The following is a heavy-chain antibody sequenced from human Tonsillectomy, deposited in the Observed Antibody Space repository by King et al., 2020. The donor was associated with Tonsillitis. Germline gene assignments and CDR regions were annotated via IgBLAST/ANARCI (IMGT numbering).Heavy chain of an antibody. V-gene: IGHV1-2*02. Sequence: QLVQSGAELKKPGASVKVSCKASGYTFTGYYLHWVRQAPGQGLEWMGWINPNTGGTKYAQKFQGRVTMTRDTSISTAYMELSRLRSDDTAVYYCARDFITANAFDIWGQGTMVTVSS. CDR3: ARDFITANAFDI. D-gene: IGHD3-22*01. J-gene: IGHJ3*02. CDR2: INPNTGGT. CDR1: GYTFTGYY.